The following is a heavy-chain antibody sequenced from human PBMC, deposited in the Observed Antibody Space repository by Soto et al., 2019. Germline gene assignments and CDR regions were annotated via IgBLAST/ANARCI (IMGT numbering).Heavy chain of an antibody. CDR1: GFTFDDYA. Sequence: MQLVESGGGLIEPGRSLRLSCAASGFTFDDYAIHWVRQAPGKGLEWVSGISWNSAAIDYAVSVKGRFTIVRDNAMNSLYLQMNHLRPEDTAFYYCAKDWGSSSWDPIFDFWGQGILVTVSS. V-gene: IGHV3-9*01. CDR2: ISWNSAAI. CDR3: AKDWGSSSWDPIFDF. J-gene: IGHJ4*02. D-gene: IGHD6-13*01.